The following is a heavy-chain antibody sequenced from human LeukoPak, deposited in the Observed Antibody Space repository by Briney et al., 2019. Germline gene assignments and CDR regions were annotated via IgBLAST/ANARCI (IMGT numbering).Heavy chain of an antibody. Sequence: GGSLRLSCAASGFKFSTYAMSWVRQAPGKGLEWVSAISGSGGSTYYADSVKGRVTISRDNSKNTLYLQMNSLRAEDTAVYYCAKDRSSPLPVAFDIWGQGTMVTVSS. CDR2: ISGSGGST. CDR3: AKDRSSPLPVAFDI. V-gene: IGHV3-23*01. J-gene: IGHJ3*02. CDR1: GFKFSTYA. D-gene: IGHD6-13*01.